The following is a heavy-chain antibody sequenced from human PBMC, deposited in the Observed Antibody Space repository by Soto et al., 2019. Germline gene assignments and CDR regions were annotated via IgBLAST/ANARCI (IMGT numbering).Heavy chain of an antibody. CDR3: ARVWGVNLRFLEWLVFDY. Sequence: QVQLQESGPGLVKPSETLSLTCTVSGNSIRGPFWGWIRQPPGKGLEWIAYTHHSGSTNYSPSLESRVTMSLDTSKNHFSLKLSSVTVADTAVYYCARVWGVNLRFLEWLVFDYWGQGILVTVSS. J-gene: IGHJ4*02. CDR1: GNSIRGPF. D-gene: IGHD3-3*01. CDR2: THHSGST. V-gene: IGHV4-59*11.